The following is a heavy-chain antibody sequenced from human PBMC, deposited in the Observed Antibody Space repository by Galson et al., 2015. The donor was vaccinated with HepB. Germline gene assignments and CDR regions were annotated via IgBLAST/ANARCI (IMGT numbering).Heavy chain of an antibody. CDR1: GGTFSSYA. CDR3: ARAPGSSSWGNWFDP. Sequence: SVKVSCKAFGGTFSSYAISWVRQAPGQGLEWMGGIIPIFGIANYAQKFQGRVTITADESTSTAYMELSSLRSGDTAVYYCARAPGSSSWGNWFDPWGQGTLVTVSS. D-gene: IGHD6-13*01. CDR2: IIPIFGIA. J-gene: IGHJ5*02. V-gene: IGHV1-69*13.